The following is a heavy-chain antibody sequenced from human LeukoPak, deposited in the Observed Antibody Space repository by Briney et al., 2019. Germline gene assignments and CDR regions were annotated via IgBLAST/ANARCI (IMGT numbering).Heavy chain of an antibody. J-gene: IGHJ4*02. CDR1: GFTLRNHA. CDR2: ISGSGAMT. Sequence: GGSLRLSCAASGFTLRNHALIWVRQAPGKGLEWVSSISGSGAMTYYADSVKGRFTISRDNAMNKLYLQMTSLRADDTAVYYCAKDRVDGSGSQFDSWGQGTLVTVSS. V-gene: IGHV3-23*01. CDR3: AKDRVDGSGSQFDS. D-gene: IGHD3-10*01.